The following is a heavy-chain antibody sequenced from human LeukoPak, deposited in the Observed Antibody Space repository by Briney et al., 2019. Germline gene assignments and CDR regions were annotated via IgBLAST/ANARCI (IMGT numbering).Heavy chain of an antibody. Sequence: GGSLRLSCAASGFTVSSNYMSWVRQAPGKGLEWVSAISGSGGSTYYADSVKGRFTISRDNSKNTLYLQMNSLRAEDTAVYYCAKVLAYCGGDCYLYYYYGMDVWGQGTTVTVSS. CDR2: ISGSGGST. CDR3: AKVLAYCGGDCYLYYYYGMDV. J-gene: IGHJ6*02. V-gene: IGHV3-23*01. CDR1: GFTVSSNY. D-gene: IGHD2-21*02.